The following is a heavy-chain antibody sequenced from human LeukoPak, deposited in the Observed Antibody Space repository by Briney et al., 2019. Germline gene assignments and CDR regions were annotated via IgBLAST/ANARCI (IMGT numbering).Heavy chain of an antibody. Sequence: GGSLRLSCAASGFTFSSYWMHWVRQAPGKGLVWVSRINSDGSSTSYADPVKGRFTISRDNAKNTLYLQMNSVRAEDTAVYFCVEGGAPSYYDGSGDAYFDYWGQGTLVTVSS. V-gene: IGHV3-74*01. CDR3: VEGGAPSYYDGSGDAYFDY. J-gene: IGHJ4*02. CDR2: INSDGSST. CDR1: GFTFSSYW. D-gene: IGHD3-22*01.